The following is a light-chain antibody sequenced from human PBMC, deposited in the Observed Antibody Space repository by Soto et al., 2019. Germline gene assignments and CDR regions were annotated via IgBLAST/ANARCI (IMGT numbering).Light chain of an antibody. Sequence: DIQLTQSPSFLSASVGDRVTITCRASQGISSYLAWYQQKPGKAPTLLIYAASTLQSGVPSRFSGSGSGTEFTLTISSLQPEDFATYYCQQLNSYPITFGPGTRLEIK. J-gene: IGKJ5*01. CDR3: QQLNSYPIT. V-gene: IGKV1-9*01. CDR2: AAS. CDR1: QGISSY.